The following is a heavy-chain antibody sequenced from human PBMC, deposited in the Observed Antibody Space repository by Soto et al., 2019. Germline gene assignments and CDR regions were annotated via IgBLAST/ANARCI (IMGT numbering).Heavy chain of an antibody. CDR3: ARAYRVPTAMPNF. Sequence: EVQLVESGGSLVQPGGSLRLSCAASGFIVSSNYMSWVRQAPGKGLEWVSVIYSGGSTYYADSVKGRFTISRDISKNTLYLHMNSLRAEDTAVYYCARAYRVPTAMPNFWGQGTLVTVSS. D-gene: IGHD5-18*01. CDR2: IYSGGST. J-gene: IGHJ4*02. CDR1: GFIVSSNY. V-gene: IGHV3-66*01.